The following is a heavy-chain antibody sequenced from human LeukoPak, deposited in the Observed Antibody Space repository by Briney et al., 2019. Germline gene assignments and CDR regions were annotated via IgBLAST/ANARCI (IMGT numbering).Heavy chain of an antibody. V-gene: IGHV1-18*01. J-gene: IGHJ4*02. Sequence: EASVKVSCKASGYTFTSYGISWVRQAPGQGLEWMGWISAYNGNTNYAQKLQGRVTMTTDTSTSTAYMELRSLRSDDTAVYYCARDWVYSSSWYPYHFDYWGQGTLVTVSS. CDR3: ARDWVYSSSWYPYHFDY. CDR2: ISAYNGNT. CDR1: GYTFTSYG. D-gene: IGHD6-13*01.